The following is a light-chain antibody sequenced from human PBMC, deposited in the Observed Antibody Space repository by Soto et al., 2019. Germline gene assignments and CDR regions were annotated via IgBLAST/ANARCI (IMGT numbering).Light chain of an antibody. J-gene: IGKJ3*01. Sequence: EIVLTQSPGTLSLSPGERATLSCRASQSINNRYLAWYQQKPGQAPRLLIYAASSRATGIPDRFSGSGSGTHCTLTTSRLEPEDFAVYYCQQLGSSPGFTFGPGTKVDIK. V-gene: IGKV3-20*01. CDR2: AAS. CDR1: QSINNRY. CDR3: QQLGSSPGFT.